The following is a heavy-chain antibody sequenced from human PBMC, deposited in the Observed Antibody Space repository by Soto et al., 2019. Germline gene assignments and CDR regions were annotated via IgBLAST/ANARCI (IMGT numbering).Heavy chain of an antibody. CDR1: GSTATSYGTISNYG. D-gene: IGHD2-8*01. CDR2: ISPMFGTT. V-gene: IGHV1-69*12. Sequence: QVQLVQSGAEVKKPGSSVKVSCKASGSTATSYGTISNYGFNWVRQAPGQGPEWMGGISPMFGTTNYAQKFQGRVTITADESTNTAYMELSSLRSEDTAVYDGARARSYNGNSDFDYWGQGTLVTVSS. J-gene: IGHJ4*02. CDR3: ARARSYNGNSDFDY.